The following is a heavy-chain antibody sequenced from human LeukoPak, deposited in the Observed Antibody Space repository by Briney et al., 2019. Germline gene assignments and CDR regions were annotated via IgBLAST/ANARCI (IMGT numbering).Heavy chain of an antibody. Sequence: SETLSLTCAVCGGSFSGYYWSWIRQPPGKGLEWIGEINHSGSTNYNPSLKSRVTISVDTSKDQFSLKLSSVTAADTAVYYCARGRLQYGSRYFDYWGQGTLVTVSS. D-gene: IGHD4-11*01. V-gene: IGHV4-34*01. CDR3: ARGRLQYGSRYFDY. J-gene: IGHJ4*02. CDR1: GGSFSGYY. CDR2: INHSGST.